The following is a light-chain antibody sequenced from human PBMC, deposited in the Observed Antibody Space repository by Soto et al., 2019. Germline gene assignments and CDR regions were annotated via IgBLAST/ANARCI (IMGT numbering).Light chain of an antibody. CDR3: QQYGSSPLT. V-gene: IGKV3-20*01. Sequence: EIVLTQSPGTLSLSPGERGTLSCRASQSVSSNYLAWYQQKPGQAPGLLIYGASSRATGIPDRFSGSGSGTDFTLTISRLEPEDFALYYCQQYGSSPLTFGGGTKVEIK. CDR2: GAS. J-gene: IGKJ4*01. CDR1: QSVSSNY.